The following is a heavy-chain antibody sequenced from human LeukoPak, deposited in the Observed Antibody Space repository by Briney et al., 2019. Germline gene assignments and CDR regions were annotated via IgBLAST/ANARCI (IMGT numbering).Heavy chain of an antibody. J-gene: IGHJ6*02. Sequence: PGGSLRLSCAASGFTFNSYGRHWVRQAPGKGLEWVAVIWYDGSNQYYADSGKGRFTISGDNSKNTLYLHMTSLRAEDTAVYYCARNLPPYGMDVWGQGTTVTVSS. CDR3: ARNLPPYGMDV. CDR2: IWYDGSNQ. CDR1: GFTFNSYG. V-gene: IGHV3-33*01.